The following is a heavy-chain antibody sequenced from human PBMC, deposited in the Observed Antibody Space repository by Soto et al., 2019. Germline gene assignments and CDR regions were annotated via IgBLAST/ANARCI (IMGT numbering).Heavy chain of an antibody. D-gene: IGHD1-1*01. CDR3: ARVLLERRHYFGMDG. V-gene: IGHV4-4*07. J-gene: IGHJ6*02. CDR1: GESFSTYY. CDR2: MYGGGSN. Sequence: QVQLRESGPGLVKSSETLSLTCTVSGESFSTYYWRWIRQPAGKGLEWIGRMYGGGSNNYSPFLKSRDTMSVDTSTKQCSLQLNSVTAADTAVYYCARVLLERRHYFGMDGWGQGTKVIVSS.